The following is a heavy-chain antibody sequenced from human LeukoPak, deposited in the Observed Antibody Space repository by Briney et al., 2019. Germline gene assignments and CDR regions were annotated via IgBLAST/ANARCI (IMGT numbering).Heavy chain of an antibody. CDR1: GFTFSSYA. CDR2: ITSSGDNT. J-gene: IGHJ4*02. D-gene: IGHD2-2*01. Sequence: GGSLRLSCAASGFTFSSYAMCWVRQAPGKGLQWVSSITSSGDNTYYADSVNGRFTISRDNTKNTLHLQVNSLRAEDTAVYYCARRKNYQLLAFDCWGQGTPVTVSS. CDR3: ARRKNYQLLAFDC. V-gene: IGHV3-23*01.